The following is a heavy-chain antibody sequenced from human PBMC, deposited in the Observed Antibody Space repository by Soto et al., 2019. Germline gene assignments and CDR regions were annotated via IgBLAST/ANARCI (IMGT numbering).Heavy chain of an antibody. CDR1: GFTFSSYW. V-gene: IGHV3-74*01. J-gene: IGHJ4*02. CDR2: IDEYGSTI. Sequence: GGALRLSCAASGFTFSSYWMHWVRQVPGKGLLWVSRIDEYGSTINYADSVKGRFTISRDNARNTLYLEMNSLRAEDTALYYCTRDIGGKGAYWGPGTLVTVSS. D-gene: IGHD3-10*01. CDR3: TRDIGGKGAY.